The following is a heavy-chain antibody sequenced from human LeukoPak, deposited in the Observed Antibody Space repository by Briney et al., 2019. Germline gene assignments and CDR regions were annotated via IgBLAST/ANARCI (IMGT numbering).Heavy chain of an antibody. CDR1: GFTFNSYA. D-gene: IGHD5-18*01. CDR2: ISYDGSNK. Sequence: GGSLRLSCAASGFTFNSYAMHWVRQAPGKGLEWVAVISYDGSNKYYADSVKGRFTISRDNSKNTLYLQMNSLRAEDTAVYYCARDRIRIQLWLFDYWGQGTLVTVSS. CDR3: ARDRIRIQLWLFDY. J-gene: IGHJ4*02. V-gene: IGHV3-30-3*01.